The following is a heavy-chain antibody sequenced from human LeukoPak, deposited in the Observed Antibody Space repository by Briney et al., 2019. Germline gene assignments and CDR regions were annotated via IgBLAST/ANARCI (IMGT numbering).Heavy chain of an antibody. V-gene: IGHV4-4*07. CDR1: GGSISSYY. CDR2: IYTSGST. J-gene: IGHJ6*03. CDR3: VRDPFLDDFWSGYYGERYYMDV. Sequence: SETLSLTCTVSGGSISSYYWSWIRQPAGKGLEWIGRIYTSGSTNYNPSLKSRVTISVDKSKNQFSLKLSSVTAADTAVYYCVRDPFLDDFWSGYYGERYYMDVWGKGTTVTVSS. D-gene: IGHD3-3*01.